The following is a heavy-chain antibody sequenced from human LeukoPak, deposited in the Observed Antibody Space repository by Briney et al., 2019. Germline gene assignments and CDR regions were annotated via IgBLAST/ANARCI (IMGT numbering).Heavy chain of an antibody. CDR3: ARDGLGVADLDY. Sequence: GGSLRLSCAASGFTLSSYAMHWVRQAPGKGLEWVAVISYDGSNKYYADSVKGRFTISRDNAKNSLYLHMNSLRGEDTAAYYCARDGLGVADLDYWGQGTLVTVSS. D-gene: IGHD2-15*01. CDR1: GFTLSSYA. V-gene: IGHV3-30*04. CDR2: ISYDGSNK. J-gene: IGHJ4*02.